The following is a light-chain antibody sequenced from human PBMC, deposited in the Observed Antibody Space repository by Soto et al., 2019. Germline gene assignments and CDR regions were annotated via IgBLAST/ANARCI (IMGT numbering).Light chain of an antibody. V-gene: IGKV1-5*01. J-gene: IGKJ1*01. CDR2: DAS. Sequence: DIQMTQSPSTLSASVGDRVTITCRASQSISNWLAWYQQKPGKAPKLMINDASSLERGVPSRFSGSGSGTEFTLPISSLQPDDCATYYFQNYNPSSRPFGQGTNVEIK. CDR3: QNYNPSSRP. CDR1: QSISNW.